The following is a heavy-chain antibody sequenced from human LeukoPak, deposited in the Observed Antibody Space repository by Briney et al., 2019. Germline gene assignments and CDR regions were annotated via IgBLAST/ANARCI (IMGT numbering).Heavy chain of an antibody. Sequence: VGSLRLSRAVSGFTFSRYAMRWVRQAPGKGLEWVSAVTGGGESTYYADSVKGRFTISRDNSKNTLYLQMNSLRAEDTAVYYCASAYSSSWPPYYDYYYGMDVWGQGTTVTVSS. CDR3: ASAYSSSWPPYYDYYYGMDV. D-gene: IGHD6-13*01. CDR1: GFTFSRYA. CDR2: VTGGGEST. V-gene: IGHV3-23*01. J-gene: IGHJ6*02.